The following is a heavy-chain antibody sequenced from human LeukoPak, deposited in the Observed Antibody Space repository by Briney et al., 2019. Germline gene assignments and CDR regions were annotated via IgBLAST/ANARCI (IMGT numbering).Heavy chain of an antibody. CDR1: GGTFSSYA. Sequence: SVKVSCKASGGTFSSYAISWVRQAPGQGLEWMGGIIPIFGTANYAQKFQGRVTITADESTSTAYMELRSLRSDDTAVYYCARSDSSGWGPDYWGQGTLVTVSS. CDR3: ARSDSSGWGPDY. D-gene: IGHD6-19*01. V-gene: IGHV1-69*13. J-gene: IGHJ4*02. CDR2: IIPIFGTA.